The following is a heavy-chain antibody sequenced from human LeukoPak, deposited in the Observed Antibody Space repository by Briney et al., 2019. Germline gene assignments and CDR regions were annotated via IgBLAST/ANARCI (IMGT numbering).Heavy chain of an antibody. CDR1: GFTFSSYA. CDR3: VKDRVGATRGGDY. V-gene: IGHV3-23*01. CDR2: ISGSADNT. Sequence: PGGSLRLSCAASGFTFSSYAMSWVRQAPGKGLEWVSAISGSADNTYYADSVKGRFTISRDNSKSTLYLQMNSLRAEDTAIYYCVKDRVGATRGGDYWGQGTLVTVSS. J-gene: IGHJ4*02. D-gene: IGHD1-26*01.